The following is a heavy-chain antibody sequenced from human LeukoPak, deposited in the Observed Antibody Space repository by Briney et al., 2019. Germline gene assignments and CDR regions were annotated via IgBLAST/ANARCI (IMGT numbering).Heavy chain of an antibody. CDR3: ARITGRGWLDY. Sequence: SETLSLTCTVSGGSISSSSYYWGWIRQPPGKGLEWIGSIYYSGSTYYNPSLKSRVTISVDTSKNQFSLKLSSVTAADTAVYYCARITGRGWLDYWGQGTLVTVSS. J-gene: IGHJ4*02. CDR1: GGSISSSSYY. V-gene: IGHV4-39*07. CDR2: IYYSGST. D-gene: IGHD6-19*01.